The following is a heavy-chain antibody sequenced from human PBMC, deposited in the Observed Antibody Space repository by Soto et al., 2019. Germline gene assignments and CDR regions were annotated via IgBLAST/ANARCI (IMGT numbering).Heavy chain of an antibody. CDR3: ARGPHPYFNDY. CDR1: GYTFTSYD. Sequence: ASVKVSCKASGYTFTSYDINWVRQATGQGLEWMGWMNPNNNNTGYAQKFQGRVTMTRNTSISTAYMELSGLGSEDTAVYYCARGPHPYFNDYWGQGTLVTVSS. V-gene: IGHV1-8*01. D-gene: IGHD2-8*01. CDR2: MNPNNNNT. J-gene: IGHJ4*02.